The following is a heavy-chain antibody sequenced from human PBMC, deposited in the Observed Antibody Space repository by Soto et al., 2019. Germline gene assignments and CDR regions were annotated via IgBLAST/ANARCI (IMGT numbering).Heavy chain of an antibody. D-gene: IGHD1-26*01. CDR2: IYYSGST. CDR1: GGSISSYY. J-gene: IGHJ4*02. V-gene: IGHV4-59*01. Sequence: QVQLQESGPGLVKPSETLSLTCTLSGGSISSYYWSWIRQPPGKGLEWIGYIYYSGSTNYNPSLKSRVTISVDTSKNQFSLKLSSVTAADTAVYYCARESVGNRLGFDYWGQGTLVTVSS. CDR3: ARESVGNRLGFDY.